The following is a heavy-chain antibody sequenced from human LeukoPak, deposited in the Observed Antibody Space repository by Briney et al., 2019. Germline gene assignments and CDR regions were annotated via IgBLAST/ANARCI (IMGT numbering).Heavy chain of an antibody. CDR2: LTGSGGTT. J-gene: IGHJ4*02. Sequence: GGSLRLSCAASGFTFRDYGMSWVRQAPGKGLEWVSALTGSGGTTYYADSVKGRFTISRDNSKNTLYVQMNSLRVEDTAIYFCARAPDSSGYFYELDFWGQGTLVTVSS. D-gene: IGHD3-22*01. CDR1: GFTFRDYG. V-gene: IGHV3-23*01. CDR3: ARAPDSSGYFYELDF.